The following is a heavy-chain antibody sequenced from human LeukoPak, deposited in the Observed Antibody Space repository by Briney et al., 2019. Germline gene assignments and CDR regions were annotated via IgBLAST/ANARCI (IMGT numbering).Heavy chain of an antibody. D-gene: IGHD5-18*01. CDR3: ARDSLPGYTQI. CDR2: IIPIFGTA. J-gene: IGHJ4*02. CDR1: GGNFTSSS. Sequence: ASVNISCKAPGGNFTSSSMNWVRQATGQALEWMGRIIPIFGTANYAQKFQGRVTITADKSTSTAYMELSSLGSEDTAVYYCARDSLPGYTQIWGQGTLVTVSS. V-gene: IGHV1-69*06.